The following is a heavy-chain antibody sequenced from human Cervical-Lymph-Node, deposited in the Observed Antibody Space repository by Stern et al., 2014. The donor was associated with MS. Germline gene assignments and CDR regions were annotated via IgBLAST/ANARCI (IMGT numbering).Heavy chain of an antibody. D-gene: IGHD1-26*01. V-gene: IGHV7-4-1*02. CDR3: ARLRVGNITRDY. CDR1: GYTFTHYG. CDR2: INTNTGIP. Sequence: VQLVQSGSELKKPGASVKVSCKASGYTFTHYGINWVRQAPGQGLEWVVWINTNTGIPTYAQAFTGRFVFSFDASVSTAYLHISSLKADDTAIYYCARLRVGNITRDYWGPGTLVTVSS. J-gene: IGHJ4*02.